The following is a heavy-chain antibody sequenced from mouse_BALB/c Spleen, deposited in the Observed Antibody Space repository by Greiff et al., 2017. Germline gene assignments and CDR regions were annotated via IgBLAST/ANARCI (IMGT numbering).Heavy chain of an antibody. Sequence: DVQLVESGGGLVKPGGSLKLSCAASGFTFSSYTMSWVRQTPEKRLEWVATISSGGSYTYYPDSVKGRFTISRDNAKNTLYLQMSSLKSEDTAMYYCTRESFAYWGQGTLVTVAA. CDR1: GFTFSSYT. J-gene: IGHJ3*01. V-gene: IGHV5-6-4*01. CDR2: ISSGGSYT. CDR3: TRESFAY.